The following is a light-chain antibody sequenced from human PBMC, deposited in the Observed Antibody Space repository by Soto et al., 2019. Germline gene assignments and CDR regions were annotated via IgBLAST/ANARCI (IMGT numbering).Light chain of an antibody. V-gene: IGKV3-20*01. CDR3: HQYGSSPRT. CDR2: GVS. CDR1: QSVYSNF. J-gene: IGKJ1*01. Sequence: EIVLTQSPGTLSLSPGERATLSCRASQSVYSNFLAWYQQRPGQAPRLLIYGVSRRAADIPDRFSGSGSGTDFTLTISRLEPEDFAVYFCHQYGSSPRTFGQGTKVEIK.